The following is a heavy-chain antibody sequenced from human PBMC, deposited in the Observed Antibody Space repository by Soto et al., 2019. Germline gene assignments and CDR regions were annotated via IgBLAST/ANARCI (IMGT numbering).Heavy chain of an antibody. V-gene: IGHV4-61*01. CDR1: GGSVSSGSYY. J-gene: IGHJ6*02. D-gene: IGHD3-9*01. CDR2: IYYSGST. Sequence: SETLSLTCTVSGGSVSSGSYYWSWIRQPPGKGLEWIGYIYYSGSTNYNPSLKSRVTISVDTSKNQFSLKLSSVTAADTAVYYCASLYYDILTGYSTDYYYYGMDVWGQGTTVTVSS. CDR3: ASLYYDILTGYSTDYYYYGMDV.